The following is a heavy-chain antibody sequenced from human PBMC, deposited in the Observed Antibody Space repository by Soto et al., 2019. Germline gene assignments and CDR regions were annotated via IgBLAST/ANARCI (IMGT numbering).Heavy chain of an antibody. V-gene: IGHV4-34*01. Sequence: SETLSLTCAVYGGSFSGYYWSWIRQPPGKGLEWIGEINHSGSTNCNPSLKSRVTISVDTSKNQFSLKLSSVTAADTAVYYCARAVSRYDFWSGYYSSFFDYWGQGTLVTVS. D-gene: IGHD3-3*01. CDR2: INHSGST. J-gene: IGHJ4*02. CDR3: ARAVSRYDFWSGYYSSFFDY. CDR1: GGSFSGYY.